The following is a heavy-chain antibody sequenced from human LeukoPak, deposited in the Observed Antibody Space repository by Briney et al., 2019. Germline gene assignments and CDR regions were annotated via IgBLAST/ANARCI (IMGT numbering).Heavy chain of an antibody. CDR3: ARHFGFGVDAFDI. CDR2: IYPGDSDT. CDR1: YSXXXYW. V-gene: IGHV5-51*01. J-gene: IGHJ3*02. Sequence: YSXXXYWIGWVRXLPGKGLEWMGIIYPGDSDTRYSPSFQGQFTISADKSISTAYLQWSSLKASDTAMYYCARHFGFGVDAFDIWGQGTMVTVSS. D-gene: IGHD3-3*01.